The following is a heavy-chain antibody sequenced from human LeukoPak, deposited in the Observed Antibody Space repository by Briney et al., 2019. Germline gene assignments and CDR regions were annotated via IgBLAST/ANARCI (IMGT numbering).Heavy chain of an antibody. CDR2: ISGSGGST. Sequence: GGSLRLSCAASGFTFSNYAMSWVRQAPGKGLEWVSAISGSGGSTYYADSVKGRFTISRDNSKNTLYLQMNSLRAEDTAVYYCAKVQWGILTGYYEGAFDYWGQGTLVTVSS. CDR3: AKVQWGILTGYYEGAFDY. J-gene: IGHJ4*02. D-gene: IGHD3-9*01. V-gene: IGHV3-23*01. CDR1: GFTFSNYA.